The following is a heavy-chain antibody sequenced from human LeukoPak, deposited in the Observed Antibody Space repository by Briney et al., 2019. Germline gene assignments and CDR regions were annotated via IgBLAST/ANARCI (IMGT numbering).Heavy chain of an antibody. CDR1: GGSFSGYY. D-gene: IGHD3-22*01. J-gene: IGHJ4*02. CDR2: INHSGST. CDR3: ARVKSITMIVVVTKEYYFDY. Sequence: SETLSLTCAVYGGSFSGYYWSWIRQPPGKGLEWIGEINHSGSTNYNPSLKSRVTISVDTSKNQFSLKLSSVTAADTAVYYCARVKSITMIVVVTKEYYFDYWGQGTLVTVSS. V-gene: IGHV4-34*01.